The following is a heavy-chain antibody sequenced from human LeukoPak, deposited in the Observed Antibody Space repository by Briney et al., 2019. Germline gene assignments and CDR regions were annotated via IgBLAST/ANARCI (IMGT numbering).Heavy chain of an antibody. CDR3: ASLVVPAVRGRWFDP. CDR2: ISRSGSTI. V-gene: IGHV3-11*04. CDR1: GFTFSDYY. D-gene: IGHD2-2*01. Sequence: GGSLRLSCAASGFTFSDYYMSWSRQAPGPGLEWVSYISRSGSTIYYADSVKGRFTISKDNAKNSLYLQMNSLRAEDTAVYYCASLVVPAVRGRWFDPWGQGTLVTVSS. J-gene: IGHJ5*02.